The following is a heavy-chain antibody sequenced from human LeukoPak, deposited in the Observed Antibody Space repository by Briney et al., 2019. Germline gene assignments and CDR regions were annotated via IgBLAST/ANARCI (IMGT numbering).Heavy chain of an antibody. Sequence: PSETLSLTCTVSGGSISSISYYWGWIRQPPGKGLEWIGSIYYSGSTYYNPSLKSRVTISVDTSKNQFSLKLSSVTAADTAVYYCAREGVVPAASIYYFDYWGQGTLVTVSS. CDR3: AREGVVPAASIYYFDY. D-gene: IGHD2-2*01. CDR2: IYYSGST. J-gene: IGHJ4*02. V-gene: IGHV4-39*07. CDR1: GGSISSISYY.